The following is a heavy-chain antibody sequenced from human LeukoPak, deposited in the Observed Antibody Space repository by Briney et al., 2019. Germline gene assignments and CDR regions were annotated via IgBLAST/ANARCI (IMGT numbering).Heavy chain of an antibody. CDR1: GFTFRSYG. D-gene: IGHD5-12*01. CDR2: ISYDGSNK. J-gene: IGHJ4*02. V-gene: IGHV3-30*18. Sequence: GRSLRLSCAVSGFTFRSYGMHWVRQAPGKGLEWVAVISYDGSNKYYADSVKGRFTISRDNSKNTLYLQMNSLRAEDTAVYYCAKDRSRYSGYDSDYWGQGTLVTVSS. CDR3: AKDRSRYSGYDSDY.